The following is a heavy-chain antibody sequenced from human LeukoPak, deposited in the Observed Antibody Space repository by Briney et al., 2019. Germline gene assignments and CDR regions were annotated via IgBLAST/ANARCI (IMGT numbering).Heavy chain of an antibody. CDR3: ARNRYCSGGSCPRWGAFDI. V-gene: IGHV4-31*03. CDR2: IYYSGST. J-gene: IGHJ3*02. Sequence: MASQTLSLTCTVSGGSISSGGYYWSWIRQHPGKGLEWIGYIYYSGSTYYNPSLKSRVTISVDTSKNQFSLKLSSVTAADTAVYYCARNRYCSGGSCPRWGAFDIWGQGTMVTVSS. D-gene: IGHD2-15*01. CDR1: GGSISSGGYY.